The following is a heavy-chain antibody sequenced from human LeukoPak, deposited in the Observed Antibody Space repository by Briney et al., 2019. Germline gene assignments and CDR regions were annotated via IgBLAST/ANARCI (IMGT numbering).Heavy chain of an antibody. CDR2: IYYSGST. CDR3: ARDGGSGYLGSWFDP. V-gene: IGHV4-59*12. Sequence: SETLSLTCNVSGGSMSSYYWSWIRQPPGKGLEWIGYIYYSGSTKYNPSLKSRVTISVDTSKNQFSLKLSSVTAADTAVYYCARDGGSGYLGSWFDPWGQGTLVTVSS. J-gene: IGHJ5*02. D-gene: IGHD2-2*03. CDR1: GGSMSSYY.